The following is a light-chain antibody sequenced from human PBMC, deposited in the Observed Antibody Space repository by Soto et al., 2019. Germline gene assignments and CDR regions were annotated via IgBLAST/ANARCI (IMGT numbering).Light chain of an antibody. Sequence: DIQMTQSPSTLSASVGDRLTITCRASQSVSTSLAWYQQKPGIAPKLLIYQASSLENGVPSRFSGSGSGTEFTLTISCLQPDDCATYYCQQYNSYRTFGQGTKLQIK. J-gene: IGKJ1*01. CDR3: QQYNSYRT. V-gene: IGKV1-5*03. CDR1: QSVSTS. CDR2: QAS.